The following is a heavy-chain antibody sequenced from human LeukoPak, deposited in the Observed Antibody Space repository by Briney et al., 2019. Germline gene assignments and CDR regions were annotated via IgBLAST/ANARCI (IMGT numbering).Heavy chain of an antibody. V-gene: IGHV3-23*01. CDR3: AKDWIQFNRVFDCFDS. Sequence: RPGGSLRLSCATSGFPFETNAMSWVRQAPGEGLEWVATIGNTETFYADSVTGRFTISRDNSKNTVNLQMNRLRVEDTAIYYCAKDWIQFNRVFDCFDSWGQGTLVTVSS. CDR2: IGNTET. D-gene: IGHD5-18*01. J-gene: IGHJ4*02. CDR1: GFPFETNA.